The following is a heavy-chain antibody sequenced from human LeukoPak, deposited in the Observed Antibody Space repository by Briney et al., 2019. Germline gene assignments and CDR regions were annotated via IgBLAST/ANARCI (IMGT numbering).Heavy chain of an antibody. Sequence: ASESLSLTCTVSGGPLSAYYWTWIRQPPGKGLEWIGYIYDNGNTNYNPSLKSRVTISVDTSKNQFSLKLSSVTAADTAVYYCATGETGSTLGGYWGQGTLVTVSS. D-gene: IGHD1-1*01. CDR2: IYDNGNT. V-gene: IGHV4-59*03. CDR1: GGPLSAYY. J-gene: IGHJ4*02. CDR3: ATGETGSTLGGY.